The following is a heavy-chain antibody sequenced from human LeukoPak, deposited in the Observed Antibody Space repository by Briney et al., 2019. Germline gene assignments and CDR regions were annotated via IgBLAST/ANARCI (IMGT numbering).Heavy chain of an antibody. CDR2: IIPIFGTA. V-gene: IGHV1-69*05. CDR1: GGTFSSYA. J-gene: IGHJ3*02. D-gene: IGHD2-2*01. Sequence: SVKVSCKASGGTFSSYAISWVRHAPGQGLEWMGGIIPIFGTANYAQKFQGRVTITTDESTSTAYMELSSLRSEDTAVYYCARSSTVVPAAISAFDIWGQGTMVTVSS. CDR3: ARSSTVVPAAISAFDI.